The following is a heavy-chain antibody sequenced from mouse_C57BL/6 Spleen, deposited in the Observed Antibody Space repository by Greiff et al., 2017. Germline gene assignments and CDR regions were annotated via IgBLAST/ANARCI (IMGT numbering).Heavy chain of an antibody. Sequence: EVKLQESGPELVKPGASVKMSCKASGYTFTDYNMHWVKQSHGKSLEWIAYINPNNGGTSYNQKFKGKATLTVNKSSSTAYMELRSLTSEDSAVYYCASPDSSGPWFAYWGQGTLVTVSA. J-gene: IGHJ3*01. CDR2: INPNNGGT. V-gene: IGHV1-22*01. CDR1: GYTFTDYN. CDR3: ASPDSSGPWFAY. D-gene: IGHD3-2*02.